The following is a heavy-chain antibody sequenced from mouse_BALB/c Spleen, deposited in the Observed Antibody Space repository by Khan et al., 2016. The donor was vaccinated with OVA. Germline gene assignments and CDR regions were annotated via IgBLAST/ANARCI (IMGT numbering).Heavy chain of an antibody. CDR1: GYSITSGYG. V-gene: IGHV3-2*02. CDR2: ISYRGST. J-gene: IGHJ2*01. CDR3: ARTARLKY. Sequence: EVQLVESGPGLVKPSQSLSLTCTVTGYSITSGYGWNWIRQFPGNKLEWMGYISYRGSTNYNPSLKSRISINSDTSKNQFFLQLNSVTTEDTATYYCARTARLKYWGQGTTLTVSS. D-gene: IGHD1-2*01.